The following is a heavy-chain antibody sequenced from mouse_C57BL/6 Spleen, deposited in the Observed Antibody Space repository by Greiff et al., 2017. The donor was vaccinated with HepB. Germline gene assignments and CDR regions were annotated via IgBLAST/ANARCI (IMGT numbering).Heavy chain of an antibody. CDR2: IDPSDSYT. D-gene: IGHD3-2*02. Sequence: VQLQQSGAELVKPGASVKLSCKASGYTFTSYWMQWVKQRPGQGLEWIGEIDPSDSYTNYNQKFKGKATLTVDTASSTAYMQLSSLTSEDSAVYYCATQTAQALSYMDYWGQGTSVTVSS. J-gene: IGHJ4*01. CDR1: GYTFTSYW. V-gene: IGHV1-50*01. CDR3: ATQTAQALSYMDY.